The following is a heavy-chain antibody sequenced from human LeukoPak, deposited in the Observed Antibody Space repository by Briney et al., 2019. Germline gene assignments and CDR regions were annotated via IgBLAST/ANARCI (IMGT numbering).Heavy chain of an antibody. D-gene: IGHD3-10*01. CDR1: GFTFHTYT. Sequence: GGSLRLSCAASGFTFHTYTVNWVRQAPGKGLEWVSFISSSSSHIYYADSVKGRFTISRDNSKNTLYLQMNSLRAEDTAVYYCAKDHGYRGFGELAAQYFDYWGQGTLVTVSS. V-gene: IGHV3-21*01. CDR3: AKDHGYRGFGELAAQYFDY. J-gene: IGHJ4*02. CDR2: ISSSSSHI.